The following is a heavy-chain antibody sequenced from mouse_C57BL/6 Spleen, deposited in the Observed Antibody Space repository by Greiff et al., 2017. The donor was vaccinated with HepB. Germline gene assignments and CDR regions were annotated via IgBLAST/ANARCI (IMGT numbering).Heavy chain of an antibody. V-gene: IGHV3-6*01. CDR2: ISYDGSN. CDR3: ARGKLPGMDY. CDR1: GYSITSGYY. D-gene: IGHD2-1*01. Sequence: EVQLQQSGPGLVKPSQSLSLTCSVTGYSITSGYYWNWIRQFPGNKLEWMGYISYDGSNNYNPSLKNRISITRDTSKNQFFLKLNSVTTEDTATYYCARGKLPGMDYWGQGTSVTVSS. J-gene: IGHJ4*01.